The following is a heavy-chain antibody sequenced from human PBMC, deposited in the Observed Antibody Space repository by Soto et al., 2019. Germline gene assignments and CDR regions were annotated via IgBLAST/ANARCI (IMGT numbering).Heavy chain of an antibody. CDR3: TRLETDY. J-gene: IGHJ4*02. Sequence: QVQLMQSGAEVKKPGASVKVSCKASGYTFTTYTMHWVRQAPGQRLEWMGWINGGNGNTKYSQKFQGRVTFTRDTFASTAYMELSSLRSEDTAVYYCTRLETDYWGQGTLVTVSS. V-gene: IGHV1-3*01. CDR2: INGGNGNT. CDR1: GYTFTTYT.